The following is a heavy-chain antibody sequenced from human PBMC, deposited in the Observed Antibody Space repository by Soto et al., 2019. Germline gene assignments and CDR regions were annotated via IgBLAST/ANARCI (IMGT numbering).Heavy chain of an antibody. J-gene: IGHJ4*02. CDR3: ARTHYSDRSGTDY. D-gene: IGHD3-22*01. V-gene: IGHV4-30-4*01. CDR1: CGSIRSGDSY. CDR2: IYYSGGT. Sequence: SETLSLTCTVSCGSIRSGDSYWSWIRQPPGKGLEWIGYIYYSGGTYYNPSLKSRVTISLDTSKNQFSLNLSSVTAADTAVYYCARTHYSDRSGTDYWGQGTLVTAPQ.